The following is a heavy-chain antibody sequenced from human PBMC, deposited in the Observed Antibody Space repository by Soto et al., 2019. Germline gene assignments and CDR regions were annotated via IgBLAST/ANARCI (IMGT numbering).Heavy chain of an antibody. D-gene: IGHD3-10*01. Sequence: GALRLSCAASGFTVSSNYMSWVRQAPGKGLEWVSVIYSGGSTNYADSVKGRFTISRDNSKNTLYLQMNSLRAEDTAVYYCAGGVYTYGLLGYWGQGTLVTVSS. V-gene: IGHV3-53*01. J-gene: IGHJ4*02. CDR3: AGGVYTYGLLGY. CDR2: IYSGGST. CDR1: GFTVSSNY.